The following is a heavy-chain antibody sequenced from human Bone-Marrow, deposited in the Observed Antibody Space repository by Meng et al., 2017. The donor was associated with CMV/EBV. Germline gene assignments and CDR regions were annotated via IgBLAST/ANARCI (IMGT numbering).Heavy chain of an antibody. V-gene: IGHV3-30*04. J-gene: IGHJ4*02. Sequence: GESLKISCAASGFTFSSYAMHWVRQAPGKGLEWVAVISYDGSNKYYADSVKGRFTISRDNSKNTLYLQMNSLRAEDTAVYYCARDLGGGSYSGGFADWGQGTLVTVSS. D-gene: IGHD1-26*01. CDR1: GFTFSSYA. CDR3: ARDLGGGSYSGGFAD. CDR2: ISYDGSNK.